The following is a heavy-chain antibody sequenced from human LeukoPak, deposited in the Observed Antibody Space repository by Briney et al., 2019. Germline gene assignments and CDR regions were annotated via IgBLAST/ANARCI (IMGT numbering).Heavy chain of an antibody. J-gene: IGHJ4*02. CDR2: IRSKAYGGTT. D-gene: IGHD3-22*01. V-gene: IGHV3-49*03. Sequence: GGSLRLSCTASGFTFGDYARSWFRQAPGKGLEWVGFIRSKAYGGTTEYAASVKGRFTISRDDSKSIAYLQMNSLKTEDTAVYYCTRGGDSSGYVTDDFDYWGQGTLVTVSS. CDR3: TRGGDSSGYVTDDFDY. CDR1: GFTFGDYA.